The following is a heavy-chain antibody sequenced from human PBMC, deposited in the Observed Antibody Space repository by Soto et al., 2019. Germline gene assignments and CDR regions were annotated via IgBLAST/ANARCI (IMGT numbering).Heavy chain of an antibody. CDR3: TRGPRPTSSGTGAF. CDR1: GFIFSMYW. Sequence: GGSLRLSCETSGFIFSMYWMHWVRQVPGKGPQWVARITDDGSTTYYAASVEGRFTISRDNAKNALYLQTTTLRADDTAVYYCTRGPRPTSSGTGAFWGQGTLVTVSS. V-gene: IGHV3-74*01. J-gene: IGHJ4*02. D-gene: IGHD3-10*01. CDR2: ITDDGSTT.